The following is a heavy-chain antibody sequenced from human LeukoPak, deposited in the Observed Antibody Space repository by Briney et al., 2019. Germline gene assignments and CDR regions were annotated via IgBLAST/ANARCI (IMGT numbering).Heavy chain of an antibody. Sequence: SETLSLTCAVYDGSFSGYYWSWIRQPPGEGLEWIGEINHSGSTNYNPSLKSRVTISVDTSKNQFSLKLSSVTAADTAVYYCARAPALYYYYYYMDVWGKGTTVTVSS. CDR3: ARAPALYYYYYYMDV. J-gene: IGHJ6*03. V-gene: IGHV4-34*01. CDR1: DGSFSGYY. CDR2: INHSGST.